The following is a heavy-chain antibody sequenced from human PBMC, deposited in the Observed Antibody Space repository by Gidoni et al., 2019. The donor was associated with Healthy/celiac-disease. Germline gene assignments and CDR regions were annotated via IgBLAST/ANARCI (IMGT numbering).Heavy chain of an antibody. CDR2: IWYDGSNK. CDR1: GFTFSSYG. CDR3: AREGCAYDSSVCDYYYGMDV. D-gene: IGHD3-22*01. Sequence: QVQLVESGGGVVQPGRSLRLSCAASGFTFSSYGMQWVRQAPGKGLECVAVIWYDGSNKYYADSVKGRFTISRDNSKNTLYLQMNSLRAEDTAVYYCAREGCAYDSSVCDYYYGMDVWGQGTTVTVSS. V-gene: IGHV3-33*01. J-gene: IGHJ6*02.